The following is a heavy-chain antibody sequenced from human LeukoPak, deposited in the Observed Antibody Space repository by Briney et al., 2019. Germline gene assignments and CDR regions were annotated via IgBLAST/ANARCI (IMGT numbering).Heavy chain of an antibody. CDR2: FDPEDGET. D-gene: IGHD3-10*01. Sequence: ASVKVSCKVSGYTLTELSMHWVRQAPGKGLEWMGGFDPEDGETIYAQKFQGRVTMTRDTSTSTLYMELSSLRSEDTAVYYCARDLGLRGVTNWFDPWGQGTLVTVSS. CDR3: ARDLGLRGVTNWFDP. V-gene: IGHV1-24*01. J-gene: IGHJ5*02. CDR1: GYTLTELS.